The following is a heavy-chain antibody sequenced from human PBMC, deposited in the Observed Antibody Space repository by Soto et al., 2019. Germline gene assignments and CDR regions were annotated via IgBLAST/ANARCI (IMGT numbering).Heavy chain of an antibody. J-gene: IGHJ4*02. CDR3: ARVPTYDFWSGYYNYYFDY. V-gene: IGHV3-7*01. CDR1: GGSISSGGYY. CDR2: IKQDGSEK. Sequence: PSETLSLTCTVSGGSISSGGYYWSWVRQAPGKGLEWVANIKQDGSEKYYVDSVKGRFTISRDNAKNSLYLQINSLRAEDTAVYYCARVPTYDFWSGYYNYYFDYWGQGTLVTVSS. D-gene: IGHD3-3*01.